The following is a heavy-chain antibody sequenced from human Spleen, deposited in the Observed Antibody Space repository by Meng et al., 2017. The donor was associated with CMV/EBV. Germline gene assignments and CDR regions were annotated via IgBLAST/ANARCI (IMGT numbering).Heavy chain of an antibody. V-gene: IGHV3-23*01. CDR3: AKDRHCTTTTCLFDY. CDR2: IVGSGESA. Sequence: GESLKISCAASGFTFSSYAMSWVRQAPGRGLEWVSAIVGSGESAYYADSVKGRFTISRDNSRNTLYLQMNSLRAEDTAVYYCAKDRHCTTTTCLFDYWGQGTLVTVSS. D-gene: IGHD2-2*01. J-gene: IGHJ4*02. CDR1: GFTFSSYA.